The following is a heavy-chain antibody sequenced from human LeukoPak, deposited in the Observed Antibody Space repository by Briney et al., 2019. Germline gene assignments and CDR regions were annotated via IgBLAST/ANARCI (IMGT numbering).Heavy chain of an antibody. Sequence: GRSLRLSCAASGFTFSSYAMHWVRQAPGKGLEWMAVISYDGSNKYYADSVKGRFTISRDNSKNTLYLQMNSLRAEDTAVYYCARDSINDYVWGSYRHFDYWGQGTLVTVSS. D-gene: IGHD3-16*02. CDR1: GFTFSSYA. CDR2: ISYDGSNK. J-gene: IGHJ4*02. CDR3: ARDSINDYVWGSYRHFDY. V-gene: IGHV3-30-3*01.